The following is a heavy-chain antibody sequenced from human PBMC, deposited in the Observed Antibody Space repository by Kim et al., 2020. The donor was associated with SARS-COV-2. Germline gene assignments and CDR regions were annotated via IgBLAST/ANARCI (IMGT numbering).Heavy chain of an antibody. CDR2: ISGSGGST. V-gene: IGHV3-23*01. J-gene: IGHJ4*02. Sequence: GGSLRLSCAASGFTFSSYAMSWVRQAPGKGLEWVSAISGSGGSTYYADSVKGRFTISRDNSKNTLYLQMNSLRAEDTAVYYCAKVFLGPRIESPGPYFDYWGQGTLVTVSS. CDR1: GFTFSSYA. D-gene: IGHD2-8*02. CDR3: AKVFLGPRIESPGPYFDY.